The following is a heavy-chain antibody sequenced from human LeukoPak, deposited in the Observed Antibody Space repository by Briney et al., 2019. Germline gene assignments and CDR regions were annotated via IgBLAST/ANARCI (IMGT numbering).Heavy chain of an antibody. Sequence: PSETLSLTCTVSGDSFSYFYWSWIRQPPGKGLEWIGYIYNSGSTNYNPSLKSRVTMSVDTSRNQFFLRLSSVTAADTAVYYCARFSEYYHSSVHYLDYWGQGTLVSVSS. CDR1: GDSFSYFY. CDR2: IYNSGST. V-gene: IGHV4-59*01. CDR3: ARFSEYYHSSVHYLDY. D-gene: IGHD3-22*01. J-gene: IGHJ4*02.